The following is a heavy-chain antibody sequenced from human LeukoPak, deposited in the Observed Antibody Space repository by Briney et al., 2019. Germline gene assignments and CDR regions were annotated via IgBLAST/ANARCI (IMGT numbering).Heavy chain of an antibody. D-gene: IGHD6-25*01. CDR2: ISGSDGST. V-gene: IGHV3-23*01. Sequence: GGSLRLSCAASGFTVSSNYMSWVRQAPGKGLEWVSLISGSDGSTYYADSVKGRFTISRDNSKNTLYLQMNSLRAEDTAVYYCAKRQGGYYFHYWGQGTLVTVSS. J-gene: IGHJ4*02. CDR1: GFTVSSNY. CDR3: AKRQGGYYFHY.